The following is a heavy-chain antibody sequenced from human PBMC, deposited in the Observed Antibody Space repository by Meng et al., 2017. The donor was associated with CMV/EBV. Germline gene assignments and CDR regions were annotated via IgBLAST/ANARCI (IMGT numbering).Heavy chain of an antibody. D-gene: IGHD6-19*01. Sequence: GGSLRLSCAASGFTVSSNYMSWVRQAPGKGLEWVSVIYSGGSTHYADSVKGRFTISRDNSKNTLYLQMNSLRAEDTAVYYCARVIAVAGLNPGRFDYWGQGTLVTVSS. CDR3: ARVIAVAGLNPGRFDY. V-gene: IGHV3-53*01. CDR2: IYSGGST. J-gene: IGHJ4*02. CDR1: GFTVSSNY.